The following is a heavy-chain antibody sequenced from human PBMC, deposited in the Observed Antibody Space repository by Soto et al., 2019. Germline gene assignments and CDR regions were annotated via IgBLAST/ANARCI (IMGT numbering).Heavy chain of an antibody. CDR1: GYSFTSYW. V-gene: IGHV5-51*01. CDR2: IYPGDSDT. CDR3: ARTSAAGKYYYGMDV. J-gene: IGHJ6*02. D-gene: IGHD6-13*01. Sequence: GESLKISCKGSGYSFTSYWIGWVRQMPGKGLEWMGIIYPGDSDTRYSPSFQGQVTISADKSMSTAYLQWGSLKASDTAMYYCARTSAAGKYYYGMDVWGQGTTVTVSS.